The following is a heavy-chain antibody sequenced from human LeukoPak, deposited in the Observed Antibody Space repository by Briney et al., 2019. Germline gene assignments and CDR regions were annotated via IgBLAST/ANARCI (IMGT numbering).Heavy chain of an antibody. CDR2: INAGDGDT. D-gene: IGHD6-25*01. CDR1: GTTFTSYT. CDR3: ARQGLGHKYFFDY. V-gene: IGHV1-3*01. J-gene: IGHJ4*02. Sequence: GASVRVSCTTSGTTFTSYTIHWVRQAPGQRLEWMGWINAGDGDTKYSQIFQGRVSFTRDTSASIACMDLSSLRSEDTAIYFCARQGLGHKYFFDYWGQGSLVTVSS.